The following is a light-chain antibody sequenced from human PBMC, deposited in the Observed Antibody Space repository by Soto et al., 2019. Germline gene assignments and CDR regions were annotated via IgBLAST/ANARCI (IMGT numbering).Light chain of an antibody. Sequence: DIQMTQSPSSLSASVGDEVTITCRASQDIATFLAWYRQKPGKAPNLLIYAASTLQAGVPPRFRGSGSGTDFTLTISSLQPEDVATYYCQKYNSAPFTFGPGTKVDIK. CDR2: AAS. J-gene: IGKJ3*01. CDR1: QDIATF. CDR3: QKYNSAPFT. V-gene: IGKV1-27*01.